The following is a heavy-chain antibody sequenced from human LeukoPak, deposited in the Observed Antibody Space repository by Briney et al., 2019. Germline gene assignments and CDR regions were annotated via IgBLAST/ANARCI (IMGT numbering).Heavy chain of an antibody. V-gene: IGHV4-61*02. Sequence: PSETLSLTCTVSGGSISSGSYYWSWIRQPAGKGLEWIGRIYTSGSTNYNPSLKSRVTISVDTSKNQFSLKLSSVTAADTAVYHCARERGTTVVRWDYWGQGTQVTVSS. CDR3: ARERGTTVVRWDY. CDR2: IYTSGST. J-gene: IGHJ4*02. D-gene: IGHD4-23*01. CDR1: GGSISSGSYY.